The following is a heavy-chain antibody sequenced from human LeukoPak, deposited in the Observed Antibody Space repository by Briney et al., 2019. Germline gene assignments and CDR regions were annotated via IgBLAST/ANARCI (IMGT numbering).Heavy chain of an antibody. D-gene: IGHD2-15*01. V-gene: IGHV4-39*02. CDR1: GVSISSSNSY. J-gene: IGHJ4*02. CDR2: IYYSGNT. CDR3: ARDDVVAAPRGDY. Sequence: SETLSLTCTVSGVSISSSNSYWGWIRQPPGKGLEWIGSIYYSGNTYYNASLKSQVSISIDTSKNQFSLRLTSVTAADTAVYYCARDDVVAAPRGDYWGQGTLVTVSS.